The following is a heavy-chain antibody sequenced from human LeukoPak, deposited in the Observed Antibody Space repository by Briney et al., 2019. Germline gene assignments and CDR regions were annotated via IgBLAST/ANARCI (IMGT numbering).Heavy chain of an antibody. CDR1: GFTFSSYW. D-gene: IGHD6-13*01. CDR3: ARDGIYSSSPTLDY. V-gene: IGHV3-7*01. J-gene: IGHJ4*02. CDR2: IKQDGSEK. Sequence: GGSLRLSCAASGFTFSSYWMSWVRQAPGKGLEWVANIKQDGSEKYYVDSVKGRFTISRDNAKNSLYLQMNSLRAEDTAAYYCARDGIYSSSPTLDYWGQGTLVTVSS.